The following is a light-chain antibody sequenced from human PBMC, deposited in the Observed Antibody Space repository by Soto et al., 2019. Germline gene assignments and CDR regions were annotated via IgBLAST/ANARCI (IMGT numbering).Light chain of an antibody. CDR2: DAS. CDR3: QQRITWPLT. J-gene: IGKJ4*01. CDR1: QSVSSY. Sequence: EIVLTQSPATLSLSPGERATLSCRASQSVSSYLAWYQQKPGQTPRLLIYDASNRATGIPARFSGSGSGTDFNLTISSLEPEDFAVYYCQQRITWPLTFGGGTKVEIK. V-gene: IGKV3-11*01.